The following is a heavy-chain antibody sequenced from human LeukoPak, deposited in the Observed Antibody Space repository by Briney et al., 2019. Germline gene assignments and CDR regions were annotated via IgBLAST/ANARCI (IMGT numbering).Heavy chain of an antibody. CDR1: GFTFSSYG. CDR2: ISSSSSTI. D-gene: IGHD3-10*01. J-gene: IGHJ4*02. Sequence: GGSLRLSCAASGFTFSSYGMNWVRQAPGKGLEWVSYISSSSSTIYYADSVKGRFTISRDNAKDSLYLQMNSLRDEDTAVYYCAKANMVRGAYYFDYWGQGTLVTVSS. V-gene: IGHV3-48*02. CDR3: AKANMVRGAYYFDY.